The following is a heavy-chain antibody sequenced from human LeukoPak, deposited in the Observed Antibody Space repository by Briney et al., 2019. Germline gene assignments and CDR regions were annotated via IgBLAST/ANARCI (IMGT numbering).Heavy chain of an antibody. CDR1: GFTFSCYA. Sequence: RSGGSLRLSCAASGFTFSCYAMSWVRQAPGKGLEWVSAISGSGGSTYYADSVKGRFTISRDNSKNTLYLQMNSLRAEDTAVYYCAKFSYYYGSGSIDYWGQGTLVTVSS. V-gene: IGHV3-23*01. J-gene: IGHJ4*02. CDR2: ISGSGGST. CDR3: AKFSYYYGSGSIDY. D-gene: IGHD3-10*01.